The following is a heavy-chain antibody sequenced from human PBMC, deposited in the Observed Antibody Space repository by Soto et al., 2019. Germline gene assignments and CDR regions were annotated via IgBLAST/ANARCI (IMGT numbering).Heavy chain of an antibody. Sequence: TLSLTCTVSGAYVSSGTYYWSWIRQPPGKGLEWIGDIYYSGSTKYNPSLQSRVTISVDTSNNQFSLNLRSVTAADTAVYFCSRGPPRVHWFDPWGQGTLVTVSS. CDR2: IYYSGST. J-gene: IGHJ5*02. V-gene: IGHV4-61*01. CDR1: GAYVSSGTYY. CDR3: SRGPPRVHWFDP.